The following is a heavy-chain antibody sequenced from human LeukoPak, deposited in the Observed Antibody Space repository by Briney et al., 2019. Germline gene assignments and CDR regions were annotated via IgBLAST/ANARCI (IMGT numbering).Heavy chain of an antibody. J-gene: IGHJ4*02. V-gene: IGHV3-23*01. CDR1: GFTSGIYA. CDR2: FSGGGDS. CDR3: GKEVERHFDLKY. Sequence: GGSLRLSCAASGFTSGIYAVSWVRQAPGKGLEWVSAFSGGGDSYYADSVKGRFTISRDNSKKILYLQMNSLRAEDTAVYYCGKEVERHFDLKYWGQGTLVTVSS.